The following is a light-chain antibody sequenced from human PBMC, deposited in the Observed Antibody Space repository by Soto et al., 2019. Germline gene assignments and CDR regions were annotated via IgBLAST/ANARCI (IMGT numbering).Light chain of an antibody. CDR2: DVS. CDR3: SSYTSSSTLSTYG. V-gene: IGLV2-14*03. J-gene: IGLJ1*01. Sequence: QSALTQPASVSGSPGQSITISCTGTSSDVGGYNYVSWYQHHPGKAPKLMIYDVSNRPSGVSNRFSGSKAGNTASLIISGLQAEEEADYYCSSYTSSSTLSTYGFGPGTKLTVL. CDR1: SSDVGGYNY.